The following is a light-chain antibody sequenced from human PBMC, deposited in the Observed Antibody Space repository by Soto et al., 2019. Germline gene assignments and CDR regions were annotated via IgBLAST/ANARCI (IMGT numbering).Light chain of an antibody. V-gene: IGKV3D-20*01. CDR3: QQFSSYPLT. CDR2: DAS. CDR1: QSVSSSY. J-gene: IGKJ4*01. Sequence: IVLTQSPATLSLSPGERATLSCGASQSVSSSYLAWYQHKPGQAPRLLISDASSRATGIPDRFSGGGSGTDFTLTISRLEPEDFAVYYCQQFSSYPLTFGGGTKVDI.